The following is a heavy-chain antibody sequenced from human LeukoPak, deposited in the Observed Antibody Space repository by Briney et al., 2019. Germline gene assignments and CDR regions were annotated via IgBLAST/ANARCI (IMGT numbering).Heavy chain of an antibody. CDR3: ARDWNYDYNSYYYYMDV. V-gene: IGHV1-18*04. CDR2: ISAYNGNT. D-gene: IGHD1-7*01. Sequence: ASVKVSCKASGYTFTGYYIHWVRQAPGQGLEWMGWISAYNGNTNYAQKLQGRVTMTTDTSTSTAYMELRSLRSDDTAVYYCARDWNYDYNSYYYYMDVWGKGTTVTVSS. CDR1: GYTFTGYY. J-gene: IGHJ6*03.